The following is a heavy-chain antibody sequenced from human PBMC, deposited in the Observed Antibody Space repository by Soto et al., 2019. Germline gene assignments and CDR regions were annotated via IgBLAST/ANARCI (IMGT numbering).Heavy chain of an antibody. CDR2: ISYDGSNK. CDR1: GFTFSSYA. D-gene: IGHD3-22*01. CDR3: ARDDHSLYDSSGYLAFDI. Sequence: GGSLRLSCAASGFTFSSYAMHWVRQAPGKGLEWVAVISYDGSNKYYADSVKGRFTISRDNSKNTLYLQMNSLRAEDTAVYYCARDDHSLYDSSGYLAFDIWGQGTMVTVSS. V-gene: IGHV3-30-3*01. J-gene: IGHJ3*02.